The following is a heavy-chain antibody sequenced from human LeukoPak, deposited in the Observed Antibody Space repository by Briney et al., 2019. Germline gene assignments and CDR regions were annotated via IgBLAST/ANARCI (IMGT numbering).Heavy chain of an antibody. V-gene: IGHV4-59*08. Sequence: SETLSLTCTVSGGSIRSYYWSWIRQPPGKGLEWIGYIYYSGSTNYNPSLKSRVTISVDTSKNQFSLKLCSVTAADTAVYYCARHEVSSAWYEYWGQGTLVTVSS. CDR2: IYYSGST. CDR1: GGSIRSYY. CDR3: ARHEVSSAWYEY. D-gene: IGHD6-19*01. J-gene: IGHJ4*02.